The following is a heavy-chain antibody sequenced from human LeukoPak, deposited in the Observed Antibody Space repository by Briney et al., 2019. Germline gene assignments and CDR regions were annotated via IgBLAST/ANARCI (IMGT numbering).Heavy chain of an antibody. CDR3: ARRSGYSYFQH. CDR2: IYYSGST. V-gene: IGHV4-39*07. CDR1: GGSISSSSYY. D-gene: IGHD3-3*01. Sequence: PSQTLSLTCTVSGGSISSSSYYWGWIRQPPGKGLEWIGSIYYSGSTYYNPSLKSRVTISVDTSKNQFSLKLSSVTAADTAVYYCARRSGYSYFQHWGQGTLVTVSS. J-gene: IGHJ1*01.